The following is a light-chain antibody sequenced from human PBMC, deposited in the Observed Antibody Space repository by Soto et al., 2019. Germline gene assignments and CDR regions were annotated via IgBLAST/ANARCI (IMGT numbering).Light chain of an antibody. V-gene: IGKV3-20*01. Sequence: EILLTQSPGTLSLSPGERATLSCGASQSISSNYVAWYQQKPGQAPRLLIYDASTRATGIPNRYSGSGSGTDFTLTISRLDPEDFAVFYCQQYGDSPTFGQGTKVDIK. CDR2: DAS. J-gene: IGKJ1*01. CDR1: QSISSNY. CDR3: QQYGDSPT.